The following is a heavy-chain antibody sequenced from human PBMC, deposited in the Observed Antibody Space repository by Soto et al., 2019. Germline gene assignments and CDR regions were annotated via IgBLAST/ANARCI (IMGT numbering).Heavy chain of an antibody. J-gene: IGHJ4*02. D-gene: IGHD6-19*01. Sequence: EVQLVESGGGMVQPGGSLRVSCAASGFTLSSYSMHWVRQAPGKGLEWVSYITGSGGTIYYEDSVKGRFTISRENAKNSLSVLMNRLRGEDTAVYCFAIEPVLMSSRWSDYFDWWGQGTRVTVSS. CDR1: GFTLSSYS. CDR3: AIEPVLMSSRWSDYFDW. V-gene: IGHV3-48*01. CDR2: ITGSGGTI.